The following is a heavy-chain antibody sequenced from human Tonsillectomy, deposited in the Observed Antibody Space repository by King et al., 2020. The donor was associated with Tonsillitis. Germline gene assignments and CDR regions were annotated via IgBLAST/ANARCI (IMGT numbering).Heavy chain of an antibody. V-gene: IGHV5-51*01. CDR3: ARSIASRVTTNYYHCYGMDV. Sequence: VQLVESGAEVKKPGESLKISCKGSGYTFSSSWIGWVRQMPGKGLEWMGIIYPGDSDTRYSPSFQGQVTISADKSIGTAYLQWSSLKASDTAIYYCARSIASRVTTNYYHCYGMDVWGQGTTVTVSS. D-gene: IGHD1-26*01. CDR1: GYTFSSSW. CDR2: IYPGDSDT. J-gene: IGHJ6*02.